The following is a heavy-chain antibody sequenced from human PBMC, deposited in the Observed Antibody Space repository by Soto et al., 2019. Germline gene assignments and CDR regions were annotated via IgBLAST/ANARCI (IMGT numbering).Heavy chain of an antibody. CDR1: GYTFTSYG. V-gene: IGHV1-18*01. CDR2: ISTYNVDT. D-gene: IGHD5-18*01. Sequence: QVHLVQSGAEVKKPGASLKVSCKASGYTFTSYGIVWVRQAPGQGLEWMGWISTYNVDTKYAQKFKGRVTMRTDTSTTTAYMELTSLTSDDTAMYYCARGGFAYGYLDFWGQGTLATVSS. J-gene: IGHJ4*02. CDR3: ARGGFAYGYLDF.